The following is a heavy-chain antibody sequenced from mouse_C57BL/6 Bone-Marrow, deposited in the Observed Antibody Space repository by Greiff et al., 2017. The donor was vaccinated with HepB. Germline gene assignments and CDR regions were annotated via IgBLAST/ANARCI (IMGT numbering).Heavy chain of an antibody. CDR1: GFTFSSYG. V-gene: IGHV5-6*01. CDR2: ISSGGSYT. CDR3: ARRSVNWYFCV. Sequence: EVHLVQSGGDLVKPGGSLKLSCAASGFTFSSYGMSWVRQTPDKRLEWVATISSGGSYTYYPHSVKGRFTISRDNAKNTQYLQMSSLTSEDTAMYYCARRSVNWYFCVWGTTTTVTVAT. J-gene: IGHJ1*03.